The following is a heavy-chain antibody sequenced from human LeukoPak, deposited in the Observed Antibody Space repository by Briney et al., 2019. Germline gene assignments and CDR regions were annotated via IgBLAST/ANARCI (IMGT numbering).Heavy chain of an antibody. D-gene: IGHD3-10*01. J-gene: IGHJ4*02. CDR3: ARDRELGY. Sequence: SETLSLTCTVSGGSISSYYWSWIRQPPGKGLEWIGYIYNSGNTNYNPSLKSRVTISVDTSKNQFSLKLTSVTAADTAVYYCARDRELGYWGQGTLVTVSS. CDR2: IYNSGNT. V-gene: IGHV4-59*01. CDR1: GGSISSYY.